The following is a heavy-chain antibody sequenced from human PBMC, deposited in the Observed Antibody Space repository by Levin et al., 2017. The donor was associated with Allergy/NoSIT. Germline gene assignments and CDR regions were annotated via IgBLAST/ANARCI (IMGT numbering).Heavy chain of an antibody. CDR1: GGSVSSGTHY. CDR3: ARDAQRGSGWSGRFDF. V-gene: IGHV4-61*01. CDR2: LYYSGGT. J-gene: IGHJ4*02. D-gene: IGHD6-19*01. Sequence: SETLSLTCTVSGGSVSSGTHYWSWIRQPPGKGLEWIGYLYYSGGTNYNPSLKSRVTISIDTSKNQVSLKLNSVTAADTAVYYCARDAQRGSGWSGRFDFWGQGTQVTVSS.